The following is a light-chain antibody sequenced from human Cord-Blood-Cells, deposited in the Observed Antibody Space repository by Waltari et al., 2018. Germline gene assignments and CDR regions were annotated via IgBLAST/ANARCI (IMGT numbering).Light chain of an antibody. CDR3: QQYYSTSLT. J-gene: IGKJ4*01. Sequence: DIVMTQSPDSLAVSLGESATINCKSSQSVLYSSNNKNYLAWYQQKPGQPPKLLIYWASTRESGVHDRFSGNGSGTYFTLTISSLQAEDVAVYYCQQYYSTSLTFGGGTKVEIK. CDR1: QSVLYSSNNKNY. CDR2: WAS. V-gene: IGKV4-1*01.